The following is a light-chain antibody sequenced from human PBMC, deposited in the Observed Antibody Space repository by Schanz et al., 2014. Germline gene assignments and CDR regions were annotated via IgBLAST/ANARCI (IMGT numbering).Light chain of an antibody. V-gene: IGLV2-14*01. J-gene: IGLJ1*01. Sequence: QSALTQPASVSGSPGQSITISCTGTSSDVGGYNYVSWYQQHPGKAPKLMIYDVTQRPSGVPDRFSASTSGTSASLAITGLQAEDEADYYCQSYDSSLNVYVFGTGTKLTVL. CDR2: DVT. CDR3: QSYDSSLNVYV. CDR1: SSDVGGYNY.